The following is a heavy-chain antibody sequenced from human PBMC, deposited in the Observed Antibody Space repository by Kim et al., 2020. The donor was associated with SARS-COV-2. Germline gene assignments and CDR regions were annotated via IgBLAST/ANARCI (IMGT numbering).Heavy chain of an antibody. CDR3: ARGELEPTAFDY. J-gene: IGHJ4*02. D-gene: IGHD1-1*01. Sequence: YYADSVKGRFTISRDNAKNSLYLQMNSLRAEDTAVYYCARGELEPTAFDYWGQGTLVTVSS. V-gene: IGHV3-11*01.